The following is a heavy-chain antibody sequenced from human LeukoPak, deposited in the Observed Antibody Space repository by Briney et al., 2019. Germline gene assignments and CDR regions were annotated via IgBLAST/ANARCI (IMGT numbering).Heavy chain of an antibody. J-gene: IGHJ4*02. CDR1: GFSFISYG. D-gene: IGHD4-17*01. CDR2: ILDDGRSK. CDR3: AKRPSDYGDYVSYFDY. Sequence: GGSLRLSCAASGFSFISYGMHWVRQAPGKGLEWVGVILDDGRSKDYADSVKGRFTISRDNSKDTLYLQMNSLRAEDTAVYCCAKRPSDYGDYVSYFDYWGQGTLVTVSS. V-gene: IGHV3-30*18.